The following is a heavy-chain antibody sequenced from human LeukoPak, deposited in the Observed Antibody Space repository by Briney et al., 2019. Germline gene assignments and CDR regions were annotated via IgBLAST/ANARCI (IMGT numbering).Heavy chain of an antibody. CDR2: IYYSGTT. V-gene: IGHV4-59*08. J-gene: IGHJ6*02. CDR1: GGSISSYY. Sequence: PSETLSLTCTVSGGSISSYYWSWIRQPPGKGLEWIGYIYYSGTTNYNPSLKSRVTISVDTSKNQFSLKLSSVTAADTAVYYCARRGYYGMDVWGQGTTVTVSS. CDR3: ARRGYYGMDV.